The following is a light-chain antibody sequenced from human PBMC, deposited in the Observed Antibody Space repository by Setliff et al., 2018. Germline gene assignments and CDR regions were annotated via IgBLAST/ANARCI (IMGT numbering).Light chain of an antibody. Sequence: QSVLTQPASVSASPGQSITISCTGTSTDVGTFDLVSWYQQHPGKAPKLMIYEASQRPSGVSNRFSGSKSGNTASLTISGLQAEDEADYYCCSYAGGTSPWVFGGGTKVTVL. CDR1: STDVGTFDL. CDR2: EAS. J-gene: IGLJ3*02. V-gene: IGLV2-23*01. CDR3: CSYAGGTSPWV.